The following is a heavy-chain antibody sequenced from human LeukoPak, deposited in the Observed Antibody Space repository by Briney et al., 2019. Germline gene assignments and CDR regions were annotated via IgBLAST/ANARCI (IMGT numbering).Heavy chain of an antibody. J-gene: IGHJ4*02. Sequence: SETLSLTCTVSGGSISSYYWSWIRQPPGKGLEWIGYVYDIGSTKYNPSLKSRVTISVDTSKNQFSLRLSSVTAADTAVYYCARGGVLKSVDYWGQGTLVAVSS. D-gene: IGHD3-16*01. V-gene: IGHV4-59*01. CDR2: VYDIGST. CDR1: GGSISSYY. CDR3: ARGGVLKSVDY.